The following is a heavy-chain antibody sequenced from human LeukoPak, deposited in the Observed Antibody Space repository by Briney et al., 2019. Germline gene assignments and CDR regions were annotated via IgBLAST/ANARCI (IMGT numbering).Heavy chain of an antibody. Sequence: GGSLRLSCAASGFTFSRYEMNWVRQAPGKGLEWVSYISSSGSTIYYADSVKGRFTISRDNAKNSLYLQMNSLRAEDTAVYYCARDRRTTAAFDIWGQGTMVTVSS. CDR3: ARDRRTTAAFDI. J-gene: IGHJ3*02. CDR1: GFTFSRYE. CDR2: ISSSGSTI. D-gene: IGHD2/OR15-2a*01. V-gene: IGHV3-48*03.